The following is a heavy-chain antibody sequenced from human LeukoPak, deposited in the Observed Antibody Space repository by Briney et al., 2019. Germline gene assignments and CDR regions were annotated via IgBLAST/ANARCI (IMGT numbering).Heavy chain of an antibody. V-gene: IGHV5-51*01. Sequence: GESLKISCKGSGYSFTSYWIAWVRQMPGKGLEWMGIIYPGDSDTRYSPSFQGRVTISADKSITTAYLQWSSLKASDTAMYYCARPHSNYVYYFDYWGQGTLVTVSS. CDR2: IYPGDSDT. CDR3: ARPHSNYVYYFDY. J-gene: IGHJ4*02. CDR1: GYSFTSYW. D-gene: IGHD4-11*01.